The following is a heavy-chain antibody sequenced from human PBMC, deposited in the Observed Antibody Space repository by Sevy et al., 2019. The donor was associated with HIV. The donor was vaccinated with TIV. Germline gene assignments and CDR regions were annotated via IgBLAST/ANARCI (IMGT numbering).Heavy chain of an antibody. CDR1: GFTFSNAW. Sequence: GGSLRLSCAASGFTFSNAWMSWVRQAPGKGLEWVGRIKSKTDGGTTDYAAPVKGRFTISRDDSKNTLYLQMISLKTEETAVYYCTTCGGSYGNYYGMDVWGQGTTVTVSS. CDR3: TTCGGSYGNYYGMDV. D-gene: IGHD1-26*01. CDR2: IKSKTDGGTT. V-gene: IGHV3-15*01. J-gene: IGHJ6*02.